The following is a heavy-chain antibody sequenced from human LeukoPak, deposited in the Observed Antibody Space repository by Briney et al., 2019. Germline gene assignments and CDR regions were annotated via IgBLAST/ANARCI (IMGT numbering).Heavy chain of an antibody. CDR3: ARGTWEVRFDP. J-gene: IGHJ5*02. D-gene: IGHD1-26*01. Sequence: SETLSLTCTVSGGSISSSSYYWGWIRQPPGKGLEWIGSIYYSGSTYYNPSLKSRVTISVDTSKNQFSLKLSSVTAADTAVYYCARGTWEVRFDPWGQGTLVTVSS. V-gene: IGHV4-39*01. CDR2: IYYSGST. CDR1: GGSISSSSYY.